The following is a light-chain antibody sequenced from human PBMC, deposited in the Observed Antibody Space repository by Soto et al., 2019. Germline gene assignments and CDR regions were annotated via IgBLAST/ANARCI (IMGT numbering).Light chain of an antibody. CDR1: PSVSSY. J-gene: IGKJ5*01. CDR2: DVS. Sequence: EIVLTQFPATLSLSPGERATLSCRASPSVSSYLAWYQQKPGQAPRLLIYDVSTRATGIPARFSGSGSGTDFTLTITSLEPEDFAVYFCQQRSNWPITFGQGTRLEIK. V-gene: IGKV3-11*01. CDR3: QQRSNWPIT.